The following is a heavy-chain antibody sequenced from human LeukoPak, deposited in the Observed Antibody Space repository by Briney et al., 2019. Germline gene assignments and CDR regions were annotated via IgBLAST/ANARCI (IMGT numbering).Heavy chain of an antibody. D-gene: IGHD1-14*01. J-gene: IGHJ6*02. CDR1: GGSFSNDY. CDR2: IYTSGST. Sequence: PPETLSLTCTVSGGSFSNDYWSWIRQPVGKGLEWIGRIYTSGSTNYNPSVKSRVTMSVDTSNNQFSLKLTSATAADTAVYYCARQPPQYYGMDVWGQGTTVTVSS. CDR3: ARQPPQYYGMDV. V-gene: IGHV4-4*07.